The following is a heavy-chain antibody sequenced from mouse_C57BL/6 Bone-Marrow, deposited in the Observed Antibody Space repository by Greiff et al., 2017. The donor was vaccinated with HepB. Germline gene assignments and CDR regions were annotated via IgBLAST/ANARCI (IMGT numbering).Heavy chain of an antibody. D-gene: IGHD2-1*01. CDR3: AREDYGNPPWFAY. CDR2: IYPGSGST. V-gene: IGHV1-55*01. Sequence: VQLQQPGAELVKPGASVKMSCKASGYTFTSYWITWVKQRPGQGLEWIGDIYPGSGSTNYNEKFKSKATLTVDTSSSTAYMQLSSLTSEDSAVYYCAREDYGNPPWFAYWGQGTLVTVSA. J-gene: IGHJ3*01. CDR1: GYTFTSYW.